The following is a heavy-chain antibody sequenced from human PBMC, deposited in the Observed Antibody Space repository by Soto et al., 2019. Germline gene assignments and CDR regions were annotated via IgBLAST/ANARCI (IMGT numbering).Heavy chain of an antibody. CDR2: ISTYNGNI. CDR3: TISSSVMRRGWQLIDY. J-gene: IGHJ4*02. D-gene: IGHD6-19*01. CDR1: GYTFTSLG. V-gene: IGHV1-18*01. Sequence: QVQLVQSGAEVKKPGASVKVSCKSSGYTFTSLGINWVRQAPGQGLEWLGWISTYNGNIDYAQKVQGRVSMTTDTSTTTAYMELRSLRSDDTAVYYCTISSSVMRRGWQLIDYWGQGTLVTVSS.